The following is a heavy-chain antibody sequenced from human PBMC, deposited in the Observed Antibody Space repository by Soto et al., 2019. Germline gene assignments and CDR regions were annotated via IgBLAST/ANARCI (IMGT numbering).Heavy chain of an antibody. Sequence: SLRLSCAASGFTFSSYGMHWVRQAPGKGLAWVAVIAYDGSNSYYADSVKGRFTISRDKSQNTLFLQMNSLRAEDTAVYYCARETLANGWPFDYWGQGTLVTVSS. CDR3: ARETLANGWPFDY. CDR1: GFTFSSYG. V-gene: IGHV3-30*19. J-gene: IGHJ4*02. D-gene: IGHD6-19*01. CDR2: IAYDGSNS.